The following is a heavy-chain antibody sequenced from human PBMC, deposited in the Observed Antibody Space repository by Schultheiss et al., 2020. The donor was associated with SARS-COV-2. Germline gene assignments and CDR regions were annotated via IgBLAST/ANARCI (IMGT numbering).Heavy chain of an antibody. V-gene: IGHV1-2*02. Sequence: ASVKVSCKASGYTFTGYYMHWVRQAPGQGLEWMGWINPNSGGTNYAQKFQGRVTITRDTSISSAYMEVIRLTSDDTAVYYCATSRSGYERDYFDYWGQGTVVTVSS. CDR1: GYTFTGYY. CDR2: INPNSGGT. J-gene: IGHJ4*02. CDR3: ATSRSGYERDYFDY. D-gene: IGHD5-12*01.